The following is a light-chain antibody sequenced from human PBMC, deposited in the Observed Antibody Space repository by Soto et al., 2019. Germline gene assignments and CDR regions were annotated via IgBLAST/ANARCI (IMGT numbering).Light chain of an antibody. Sequence: DIQMTQSPSPLSASVGDSVTITCQASQDISNFLSWFQQKPAKAPKLLIYDASNLETGVPSRFSGSGSGADFTFTISSLQPEDIATYYCQQYANLPFTFGPGTKVDIK. V-gene: IGKV1-33*01. CDR2: DAS. CDR3: QQYANLPFT. J-gene: IGKJ3*01. CDR1: QDISNF.